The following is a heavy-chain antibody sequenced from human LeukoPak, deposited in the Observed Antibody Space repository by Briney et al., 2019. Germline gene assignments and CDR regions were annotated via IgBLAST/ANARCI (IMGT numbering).Heavy chain of an antibody. D-gene: IGHD3-10*01. CDR3: AKDQGYGSGMTTADY. CDR1: GFTFSSYA. CDR2: ISGSGGST. Sequence: GGSLRLSCAASGFTFSSYAMSWVRQAPGKGLEWVSAISGSGGSTYYADSVKGRLTISRDNSKNTLYLQMNSLRAEDTAVYYCAKDQGYGSGMTTADYWGQGTLVTVSS. J-gene: IGHJ4*02. V-gene: IGHV3-23*01.